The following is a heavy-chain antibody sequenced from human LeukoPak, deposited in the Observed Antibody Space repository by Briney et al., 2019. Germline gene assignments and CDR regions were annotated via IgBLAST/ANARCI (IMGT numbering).Heavy chain of an antibody. J-gene: IGHJ4*02. CDR3: ARGGYDFWSGFVGTLDY. Sequence: GGSLRLSCVASGFTFSNYWMSWVRQAPGKGLEWVANIKQDGSDKYYADSVKGRFTISRDNAKSSLYLQMNSLRAEDTAVYFCARGGYDFWSGFVGTLDYWGQGTLVTVSS. V-gene: IGHV3-7*01. CDR1: GFTFSNYW. D-gene: IGHD3-3*01. CDR2: IKQDGSDK.